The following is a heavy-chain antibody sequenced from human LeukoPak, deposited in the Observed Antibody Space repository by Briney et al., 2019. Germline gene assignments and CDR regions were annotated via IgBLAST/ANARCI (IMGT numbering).Heavy chain of an antibody. J-gene: IGHJ6*02. Sequence: GESLKISCKSFGYSFTDHWVAWVRQMPGKGPEWMGIIYPGDSDTRYSPSFQGQVTISADRSAATAFLHVNSLKASDTAIYYCARLFTLVGRHGLDVWGQGTTVTVSS. D-gene: IGHD1-26*01. V-gene: IGHV5-51*01. CDR3: ARLFTLVGRHGLDV. CDR2: IYPGDSDT. CDR1: GYSFTDHW.